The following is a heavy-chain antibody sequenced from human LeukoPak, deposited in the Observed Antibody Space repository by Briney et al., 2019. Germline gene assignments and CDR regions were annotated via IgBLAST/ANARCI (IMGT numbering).Heavy chain of an antibody. V-gene: IGHV3-23*01. CDR3: ATSGSPWLAFAY. CDR2: ISGSGGST. CDR1: GFTFSSYA. D-gene: IGHD3-10*01. J-gene: IGHJ4*02. Sequence: GGSLRLSCAASGFTFSSYAMSWVRQAPGKGLEWVSAISGSGGSTYYADSVKGRFTISRDNSKNTLYLQMNSLRAEDTAVYYCATSGSPWLAFAYRGQGTLVTVSS.